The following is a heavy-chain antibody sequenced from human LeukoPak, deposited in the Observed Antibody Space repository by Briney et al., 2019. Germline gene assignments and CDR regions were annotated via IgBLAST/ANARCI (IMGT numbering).Heavy chain of an antibody. D-gene: IGHD3-22*01. V-gene: IGHV3-23*01. J-gene: IGHJ1*01. CDR1: GFTFSSYA. Sequence: GGALSLSYAASGFTFSSYAMRWGRPAAGKGVEWVSAIICSGGSTYYSDSVKGGFTISRDKCKNTLYLQMNSLRAEDTAVYYCGKGYYYDSSCYYKTPEYFQHWGQGTLVTVSS. CDR3: GKGYYYDSSCYYKTPEYFQH. CDR2: IICSGGST.